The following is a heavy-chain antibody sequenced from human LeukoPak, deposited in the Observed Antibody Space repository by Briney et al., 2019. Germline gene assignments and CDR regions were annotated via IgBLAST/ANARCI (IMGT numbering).Heavy chain of an antibody. CDR3: ARDRTTQYPYGYYYMDV. Sequence: SETLSLTCTVSGGSISSGSYYWSWIRQPAGKGLEWIGRIYTSGSTNYNPSLKSRVTISVDTSKNQFSLKLSSVTAADTAVYYCARDRTTQYPYGYYYMDVWGKGTTVTVSS. D-gene: IGHD2-2*01. CDR1: GGSISSGSYY. J-gene: IGHJ6*03. V-gene: IGHV4-61*02. CDR2: IYTSGST.